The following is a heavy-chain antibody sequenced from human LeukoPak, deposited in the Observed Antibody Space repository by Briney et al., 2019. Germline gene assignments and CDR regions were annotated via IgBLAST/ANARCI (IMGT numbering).Heavy chain of an antibody. J-gene: IGHJ4*02. CDR2: ISSSSSYI. Sequence: GGSLRLSCAASGFTFSSYSMNWVRQAPGKGLEWVSSISSSSSYIYYADSVKGRFTISRDNAKNSLYLQMNSLRAEDTAVYYCARGARVRWVGLDYWGQGTLVTVSS. CDR1: GFTFSSYS. CDR3: ARGARVRWVGLDY. V-gene: IGHV3-21*04. D-gene: IGHD2-15*01.